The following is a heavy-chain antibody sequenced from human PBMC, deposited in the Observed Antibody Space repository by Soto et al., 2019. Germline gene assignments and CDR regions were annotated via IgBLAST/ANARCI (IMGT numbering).Heavy chain of an antibody. CDR3: TKSYACYIEYFQH. J-gene: IGHJ1*01. V-gene: IGHV3-23*01. Sequence: EVQLLESGGGLAPPGGSLRLSCATSGVTFSSFGMSWVRQAPGKGLEWVSGMGNGGHTYEADSVRGRFTISRDNSKNTLYLQMDSLRGEDTTVYYWTKSYACYIEYFQHWGRGTRVAVSS. CDR1: GVTFSSFG. CDR2: MGNGGHT. D-gene: IGHD2-2*01.